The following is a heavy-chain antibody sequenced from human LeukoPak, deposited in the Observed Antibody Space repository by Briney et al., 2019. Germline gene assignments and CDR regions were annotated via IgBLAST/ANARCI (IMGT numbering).Heavy chain of an antibody. J-gene: IGHJ5*02. CDR3: ARGPKRGSYRYNWFDL. CDR2: IWYDGSNK. CDR1: GFTFSSYG. Sequence: GGSLRLSCAASGFTFSSYGMHWVRQAPGKGLEWVAVIWYDGSNKYYADSVKGRFTISRDNSKNTLYLQMNSLRAEDTAVYYCARGPKRGSYRYNWFDLWGQGTLVTVSS. D-gene: IGHD3-16*02. V-gene: IGHV3-33*01.